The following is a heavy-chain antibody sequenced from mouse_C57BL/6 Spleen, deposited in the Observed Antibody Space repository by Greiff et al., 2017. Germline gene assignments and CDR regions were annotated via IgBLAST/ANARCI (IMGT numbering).Heavy chain of an antibody. D-gene: IGHD1-1*01. CDR2: ISGGGGNT. V-gene: IGHV5-9*01. CDR3: ARHPYGSSYRYFDV. CDR1: GFTFSSYT. Sequence: DVKLVESGGGLVKPGGSLKLSCAASGFTFSSYTMSWVRQTPEKRLEWVATISGGGGNTYYPDSVKGRFTISRDNAKNTLYLQMSSLRSEDTALYYCARHPYGSSYRYFDVWGTGTTVTVSS. J-gene: IGHJ1*03.